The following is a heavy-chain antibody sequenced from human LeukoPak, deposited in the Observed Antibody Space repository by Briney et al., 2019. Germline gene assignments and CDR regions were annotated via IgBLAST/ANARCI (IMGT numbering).Heavy chain of an antibody. CDR1: GGSISTYY. Sequence: SETLSLTCTVSGGSISTYYWSWIRQPPGKGLERIGYIHYSGTTNYNPSLKNRVTISLDTSKNQFSLNLSFVTAADTAVYYCARMGGYSGYATHWGQGTLVTVSS. J-gene: IGHJ4*02. D-gene: IGHD5-12*01. V-gene: IGHV4-59*08. CDR3: ARMGGYSGYATH. CDR2: IHYSGTT.